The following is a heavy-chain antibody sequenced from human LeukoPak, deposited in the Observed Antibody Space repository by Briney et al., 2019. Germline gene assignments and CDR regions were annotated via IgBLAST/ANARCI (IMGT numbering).Heavy chain of an antibody. J-gene: IGHJ4*02. CDR3: VRDGNRRTTYYYGSGSDY. Sequence: ASVNVSCKASVYTFTIYVLSWVRQAPGQGLEGMGWISAYNGNTKYTQKLQGRVTMTTDTATSTAYMEMRSLRSDETAVYYCVRDGNRRTTYYYGSGSDYWGQGTLVTVSS. CDR1: VYTFTIYV. D-gene: IGHD3-10*01. CDR2: ISAYNGNT. V-gene: IGHV1-18*01.